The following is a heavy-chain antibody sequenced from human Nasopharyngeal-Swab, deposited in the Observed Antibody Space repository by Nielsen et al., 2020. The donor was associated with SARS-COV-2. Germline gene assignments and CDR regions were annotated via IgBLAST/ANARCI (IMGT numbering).Heavy chain of an antibody. Sequence: GSLRLSCAASGFTFSSYSMNWVRQAPGKGLEWVSAISGSGGSTYYADSVKGRFTISRDNSKNTLYLQMNSLRAEDTAVYYCAKVAGDSSGYWAFDYWGQGTLVTVSS. D-gene: IGHD3-22*01. CDR1: GFTFSSYS. CDR3: AKVAGDSSGYWAFDY. J-gene: IGHJ4*02. CDR2: ISGSGGST. V-gene: IGHV3-23*01.